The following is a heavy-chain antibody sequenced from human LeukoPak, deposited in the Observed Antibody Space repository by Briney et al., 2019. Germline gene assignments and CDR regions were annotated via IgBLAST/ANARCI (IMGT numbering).Heavy chain of an antibody. V-gene: IGHV3-48*02. D-gene: IGHD6-19*01. J-gene: IGHJ6*02. CDR1: GFTFSSYS. CDR2: ISSSSSTI. Sequence: PGGSLRLSCAASGFTFSSYSMNWVRQAPGKGLEWVSYISSSSSTIYYADSVKGRSTISRDNAKNSLYLQMNSLRDEDTAVYYCANQRAGTYYYGMDVWGQGTTVTVSS. CDR3: ANQRAGTYYYGMDV.